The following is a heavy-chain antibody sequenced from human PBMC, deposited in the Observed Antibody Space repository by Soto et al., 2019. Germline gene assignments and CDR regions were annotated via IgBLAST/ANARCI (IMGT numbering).Heavy chain of an antibody. J-gene: IGHJ6*02. Sequence: QVHPVQSGAEVKKPGASVKVSCKTSGYTFTRYGISWVRQAPGQGLEWMGWISGYDGRTNFAQKVQDRVTMTTDTSTNTVYMELRSLRSDDTAVYYCAREGDVPYYYYGMDVWGQGTTVTVSS. CDR2: ISGYDGRT. CDR3: AREGDVPYYYYGMDV. D-gene: IGHD2-21*02. V-gene: IGHV1-18*01. CDR1: GYTFTRYG.